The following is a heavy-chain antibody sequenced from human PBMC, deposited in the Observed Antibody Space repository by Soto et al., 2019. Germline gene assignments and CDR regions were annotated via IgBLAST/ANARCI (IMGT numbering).Heavy chain of an antibody. V-gene: IGHV3-23*01. CDR3: AKDRAFNYFYGMDV. D-gene: IGHD3-10*01. CDR1: GLAFGNYA. Sequence: ETLSLSCRASGLAFGNYAMNWVRQVPGRGLEWVAGVSTNGRSTYYADSVRGRFTISRDNSKLTVYLQMNSLRAEDTAVYYCAKDRAFNYFYGMDVWGQGTTVTVSS. J-gene: IGHJ6*02. CDR2: VSTNGRST.